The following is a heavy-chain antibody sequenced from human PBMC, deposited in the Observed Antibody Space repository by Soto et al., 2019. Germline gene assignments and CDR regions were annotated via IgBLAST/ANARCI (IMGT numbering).Heavy chain of an antibody. CDR1: GGTFSSYA. V-gene: IGHV1-69*13. D-gene: IGHD6-19*01. J-gene: IGHJ6*02. CDR3: AREKVGSGWYQGYYYYGMDV. Sequence: RASVKVSCKASGGTFSSYAISWVRQAPGQGLEWMGGIIPIFGTANYAQKFQGRVTITADESTSTAYMELSSLRSEDTAVYYCAREKVGSGWYQGYYYYGMDVWGQGTTVTVSS. CDR2: IIPIFGTA.